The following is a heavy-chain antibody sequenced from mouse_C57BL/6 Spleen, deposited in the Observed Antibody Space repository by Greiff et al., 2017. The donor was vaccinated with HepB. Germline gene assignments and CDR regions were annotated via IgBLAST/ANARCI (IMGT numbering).Heavy chain of an antibody. Sequence: EVQGVESGGGLVKPGGSLKLSCAASGFTFSSYAMSWVRQTPEKRLEWVATISDGGSYTYYPDNVKGRFTISRDNAKNNLYLQMSHLTSEDTSMYYCARDGTTVVASGKDYWGQGTSVTVSS. D-gene: IGHD1-1*01. CDR1: GFTFSSYA. V-gene: IGHV5-4*01. CDR2: ISDGGSYT. CDR3: ARDGTTVVASGKDY. J-gene: IGHJ4*01.